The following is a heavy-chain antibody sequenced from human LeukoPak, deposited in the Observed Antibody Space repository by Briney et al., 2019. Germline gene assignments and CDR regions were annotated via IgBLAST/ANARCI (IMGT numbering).Heavy chain of an antibody. J-gene: IGHJ6*02. CDR3: ARCQQLGHYYYYGMDV. CDR2: IYTSGST. V-gene: IGHV4-4*07. D-gene: IGHD6-13*01. Sequence: SETLSLTCTVSGGSISSYYWSWIRQPAGKGLEWIGRIYTSGSTNYNPSLKSRVTMSVDTSKNQCSLKLSSVTAADTAVYYCARCQQLGHYYYYGMDVWGQGTTVTVSS. CDR1: GGSISSYY.